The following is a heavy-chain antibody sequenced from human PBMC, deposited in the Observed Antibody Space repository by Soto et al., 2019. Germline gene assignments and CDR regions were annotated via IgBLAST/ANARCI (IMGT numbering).Heavy chain of an antibody. CDR1: GGSISIGGYY. D-gene: IGHD3-22*01. V-gene: IGHV4-31*03. J-gene: IGHJ5*02. CDR3: ARYDSSSGYYYWFDP. CDR2: IYYSGST. Sequence: SDTLSLTCTVSGGSISIGGYYWSWIRQHPGKGLEWIGYIYYSGSTYYNPSLKSRVTISVDTSKNQFSLKLSSVTAADTAVYYCARYDSSSGYYYWFDPWGQETLVTVSS.